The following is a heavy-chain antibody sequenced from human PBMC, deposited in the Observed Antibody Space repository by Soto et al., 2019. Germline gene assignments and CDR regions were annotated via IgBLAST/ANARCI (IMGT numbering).Heavy chain of an antibody. J-gene: IGHJ6*02. CDR3: AADLEVGAPPWYYYGMDV. D-gene: IGHD1-26*01. Sequence: GASGKVSCKASGLTFTSSAVQWLRQGRVQRLEWIGWIVVGSGNTNYAQKFQERVTITRDMSTSTAYMELSSLRSEDTAVYYCAADLEVGAPPWYYYGMDVWGQGTTVTVSS. V-gene: IGHV1-58*01. CDR2: IVVGSGNT. CDR1: GLTFTSSA.